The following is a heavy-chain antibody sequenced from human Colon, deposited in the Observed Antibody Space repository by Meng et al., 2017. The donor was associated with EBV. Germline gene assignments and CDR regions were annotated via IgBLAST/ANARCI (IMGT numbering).Heavy chain of an antibody. CDR1: GGSISSNGYN. J-gene: IGHJ4*02. V-gene: IGHV4-39*01. Sequence: QLQSQDPGHGLAKPSATRSLTCTVSGGSISSNGYNWDWVRQPPGKGLEWFGAIYHSGSTSYNPSLQSRVTMFVDTSKNQFSLMLTSVTATDTAVYYCARRRGGSGRDCWGQGTLVTVSS. D-gene: IGHD3-10*01. CDR2: IYHSGST. CDR3: ARRRGGSGRDC.